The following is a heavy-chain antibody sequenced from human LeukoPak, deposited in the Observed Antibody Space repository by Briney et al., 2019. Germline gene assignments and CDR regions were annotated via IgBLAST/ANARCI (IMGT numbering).Heavy chain of an antibody. CDR3: ARDVGTTEYIDY. Sequence: PGGSLRLSCAVSGFTFSSYSMNWVRQAPGKGLEWVSSISSSSSYIYYADSVKGRFTISRDNAKNSLYLQMNSLRAEDTAVYYCARDVGTTEYIDYWGQGTLVTVPS. D-gene: IGHD4-17*01. CDR2: ISSSSSYI. V-gene: IGHV3-21*01. CDR1: GFTFSSYS. J-gene: IGHJ4*02.